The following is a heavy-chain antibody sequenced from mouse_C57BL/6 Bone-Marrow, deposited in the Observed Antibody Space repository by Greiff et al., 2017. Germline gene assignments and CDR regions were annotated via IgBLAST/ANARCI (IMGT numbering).Heavy chain of an antibody. CDR3: TGYGSSYGYFDY. Sequence: EVQLQQSGAELVRPGASVKLSCTASGFNIKDDYMPWVKQRPEQGLEWIGWIDPENGDTEYASKFQGKATITADTSSNTAYLQLSSLTSEDTAVYNCTGYGSSYGYFDYWGQGTTLTVSS. CDR1: GFNIKDDY. CDR2: IDPENGDT. J-gene: IGHJ2*01. D-gene: IGHD1-1*01. V-gene: IGHV14-4*01.